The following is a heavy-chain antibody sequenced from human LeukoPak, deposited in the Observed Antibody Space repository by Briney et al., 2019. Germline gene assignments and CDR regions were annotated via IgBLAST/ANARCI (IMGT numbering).Heavy chain of an antibody. D-gene: IGHD6-13*01. CDR3: ARATSGSWSMNFDY. J-gene: IGHJ4*02. Sequence: ASVKVSCKASGYTFTGYYMHWVRQAPGQGLEWMGWINPNSGGTNYAQKFQGRVTMTRDTSISTAYMELSRLRSDDTAVYYCARATSGSWSMNFDYWGQGTLVTVSS. CDR2: INPNSGGT. CDR1: GYTFTGYY. V-gene: IGHV1-2*02.